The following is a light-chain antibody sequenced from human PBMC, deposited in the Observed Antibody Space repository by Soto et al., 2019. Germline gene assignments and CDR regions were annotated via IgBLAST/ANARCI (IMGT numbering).Light chain of an antibody. Sequence: DIQMTQSPSSLSASVGDRVTITCRASQNIKTFLNWFQQKPGKAPKVLIYGVSNLHSGVPSRFSGSESGPDFTLTISSLQPEDFASYYCQQTYSTTWTFGQGTRVDIK. CDR2: GVS. V-gene: IGKV1-39*01. CDR1: QNIKTF. CDR3: QQTYSTTWT. J-gene: IGKJ1*01.